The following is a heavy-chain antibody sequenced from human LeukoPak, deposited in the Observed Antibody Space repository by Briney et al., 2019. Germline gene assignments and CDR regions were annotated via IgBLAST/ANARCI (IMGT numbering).Heavy chain of an antibody. CDR3: ARSYYDSSGYPV. Sequence: PSQTLSLTCTVSGGSISSGGYYWSWIRQHPGKGLEWIGYIYYSGSTYYNPSLKSRVIISVDTSKNQFSLKLSSVTAADTAVYYCARSYYDSSGYPVWGQGTMVTVSS. D-gene: IGHD3-22*01. V-gene: IGHV4-31*03. J-gene: IGHJ3*01. CDR1: GGSISSGGYY. CDR2: IYYSGST.